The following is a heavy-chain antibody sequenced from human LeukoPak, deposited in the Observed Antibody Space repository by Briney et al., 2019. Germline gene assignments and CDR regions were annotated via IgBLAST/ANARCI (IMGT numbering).Heavy chain of an antibody. CDR3: AKGIVTSFYSNYYYHAMDV. Sequence: GGSLRLSCAASGFTFSSYWMHWVRQAPGKGLVWVSRISIDGSITTYADSVKGRFTTSRDNAKNTLYLQMNSLRAEDTAIYYCAKGIVTSFYSNYYYHAMDVWGQGTTVTVSS. CDR1: GFTFSSYW. D-gene: IGHD3-9*01. J-gene: IGHJ6*02. V-gene: IGHV3-74*01. CDR2: ISIDGSIT.